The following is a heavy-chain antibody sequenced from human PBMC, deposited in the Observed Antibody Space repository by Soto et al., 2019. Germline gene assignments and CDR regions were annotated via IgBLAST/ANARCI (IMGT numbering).Heavy chain of an antibody. J-gene: IGHJ6*02. CDR2: FDPEDGET. CDR1: GYTLTELS. Sequence: QVQLVQSGAEVKKPGASVKVSCTVSGYTLTELSMHWVRQAPGKGLEWMGGFDPEDGETIYAQKSQGRGTMTEDTSTDTAYMELSSLRSEDTAVYYCATVTDYYYYYGMDVWGQGTTVTVSS. CDR3: ATVTDYYYYYGMDV. V-gene: IGHV1-24*01.